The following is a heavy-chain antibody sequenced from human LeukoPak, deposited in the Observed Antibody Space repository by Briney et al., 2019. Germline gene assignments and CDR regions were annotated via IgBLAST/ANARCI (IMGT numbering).Heavy chain of an antibody. Sequence: KTSETLSLTCSVSGGSIRNYFWSWIRQPAGKGLKWIGRIYTSGSTDYNPSLRSRVTMSVDTSRNQFSLKLTSVTAADTAVYYCARESKSYDGSGYYHDYWGQGTLATVSS. CDR1: GGSIRNYF. J-gene: IGHJ4*02. CDR2: IYTSGST. CDR3: ARESKSYDGSGYYHDY. D-gene: IGHD3-22*01. V-gene: IGHV4-4*07.